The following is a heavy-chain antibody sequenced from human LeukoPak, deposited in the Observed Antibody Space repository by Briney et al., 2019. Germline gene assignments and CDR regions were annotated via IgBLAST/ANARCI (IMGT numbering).Heavy chain of an antibody. CDR3: ARASQSIAVAGRGYYFDY. V-gene: IGHV4-34*01. D-gene: IGHD6-19*01. CDR2: INHSGRT. Sequence: SETLSLTCAVYGGPFSGYYWSWIRQPPGKGLEWIGEINHSGRTNYNPSLKSRVTISVDTSKNQFSLKLSTVTAADTAVYYCARASQSIAVAGRGYYFDYWGQGTLVTVSS. J-gene: IGHJ4*02. CDR1: GGPFSGYY.